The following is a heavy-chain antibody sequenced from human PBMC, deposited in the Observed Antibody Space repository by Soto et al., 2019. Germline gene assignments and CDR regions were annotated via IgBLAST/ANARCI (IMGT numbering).Heavy chain of an antibody. V-gene: IGHV1-3*05. D-gene: IGHD6-25*01. CDR3: ARDQRIAFDY. J-gene: IGHJ4*02. Sequence: QVQLVQSGAEEKKPGASVKVSCKASGYTFTSYAMSWVRQAPGQRLEWMGWINAGNGNTKYSEKFQGRVTITRDTSASTAYMELSSLRSVDTAVYYCARDQRIAFDYWGQGTLVTVSS. CDR2: INAGNGNT. CDR1: GYTFTSYA.